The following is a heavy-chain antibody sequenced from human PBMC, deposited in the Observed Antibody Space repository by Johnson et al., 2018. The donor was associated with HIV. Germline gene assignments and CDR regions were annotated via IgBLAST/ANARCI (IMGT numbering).Heavy chain of an antibody. CDR1: GFTFSSYA. V-gene: IGHV3-23*04. CDR3: TTERGDPLIGADAFDV. D-gene: IGHD3-16*01. Sequence: VQVVESGGGLVQPGGSLRLSCAASGFTFSSYAMSWVRQAQGKGLEWVSAISGSGGSTYYADSVKGRFTISRDNSKNTLYRQMNSLKTEDTAVYYCTTERGDPLIGADAFDVWGQGTTVTVSS. CDR2: ISGSGGST. J-gene: IGHJ3*01.